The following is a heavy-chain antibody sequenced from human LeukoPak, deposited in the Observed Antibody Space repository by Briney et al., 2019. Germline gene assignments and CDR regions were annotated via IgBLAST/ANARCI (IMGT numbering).Heavy chain of an antibody. J-gene: IGHJ5*02. CDR3: SRGWLRSGYDL. CDR2: PFYSDRWYT. Sequence: SQTLSLTCAISGNSVSNAWNWIRHSPSGDLQWLGTPFYSDRWYTNYAVSVKGRVSINPDTSKNTLSLQLNSVTAEDTAMYYCSRGWLRSGYDLWGQGTLVTVSS. CDR1: GNSVSNA. D-gene: IGHD5-12*01. V-gene: IGHV6-1*01.